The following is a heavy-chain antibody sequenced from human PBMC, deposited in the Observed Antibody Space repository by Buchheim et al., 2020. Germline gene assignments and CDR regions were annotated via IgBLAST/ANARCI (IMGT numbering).Heavy chain of an antibody. CDR3: TTKLRGYSGYDYYYYYGMDV. D-gene: IGHD5-12*01. CDR2: IKSKTDGGTT. J-gene: IGHJ6*02. V-gene: IGHV3-15*01. Sequence: EVQLVESGGGLVKPGGSLRLSCAASGFTFSNAWMSWVRQAPGKGLEWVGRIKSKTDGGTTDYAAPVKGRFTISRDDSKKTVYLQMNSLKTEDTAVYYCTTKLRGYSGYDYYYYYGMDVWGQGTT. CDR1: GFTFSNAW.